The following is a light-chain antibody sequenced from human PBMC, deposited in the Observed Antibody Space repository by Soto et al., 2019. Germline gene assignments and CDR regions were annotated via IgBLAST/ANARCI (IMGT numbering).Light chain of an antibody. Sequence: EIVLTQSPGTVSLSPGERATLSCRASQSVTSSYLAWYQHKRGQAPRLLIYASSIRATGIPDRFSGSGSGTDFTLTISRLEPEDFAVYYCQQYGSSPLTFGGGTKVEIK. CDR1: QSVTSSY. CDR2: ASS. V-gene: IGKV3-20*01. J-gene: IGKJ4*01. CDR3: QQYGSSPLT.